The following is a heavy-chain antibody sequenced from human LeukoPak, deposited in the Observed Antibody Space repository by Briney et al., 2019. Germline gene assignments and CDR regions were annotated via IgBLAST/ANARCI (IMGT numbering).Heavy chain of an antibody. D-gene: IGHD6-13*01. V-gene: IGHV3-11*01. CDR3: ARSPDPQHLDY. CDR1: GFTFSDYY. J-gene: IGHJ4*02. Sequence: GGSLRLSCAASGFTFSDYYMSWIRQAPGKGLEWVSYISSSGSTIYYADSVKGRFTISRDNAKNSLYLQMNSLRAEDTAVYYWARSPDPQHLDYWGQGTLVTVSS. CDR2: ISSSGSTI.